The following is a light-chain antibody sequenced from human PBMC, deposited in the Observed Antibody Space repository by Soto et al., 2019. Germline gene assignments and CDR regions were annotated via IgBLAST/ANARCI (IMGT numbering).Light chain of an antibody. CDR1: QRVLYRSNKKNY. V-gene: IGKV4-1*01. CDR2: WAS. J-gene: IGKJ1*01. Sequence: DIVMTQSPDSLAVSLGERATINCKSSQRVLYRSNKKNYLVWYQQKPGQPPKLLISWASTRESGVPDRFSGSWSGTDFTLTISNLQAEDVAVYYCQQYYANPRTFGQGTKVEIK. CDR3: QQYYANPRT.